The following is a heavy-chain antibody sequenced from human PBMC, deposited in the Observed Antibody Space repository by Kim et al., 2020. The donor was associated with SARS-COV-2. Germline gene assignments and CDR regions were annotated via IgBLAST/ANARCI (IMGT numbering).Heavy chain of an antibody. CDR1: GYTFTGYY. Sequence: ASVKVSCKASGYTFTGYYMHWVRQAPGQGLEWMGWINPNSGGTNYAQKFQGRVTMTRDTSISTAYMELSRLRSDDTAVYYCARVRFLEWLFVMDVWGQGTTVTVSS. V-gene: IGHV1-2*02. CDR3: ARVRFLEWLFVMDV. D-gene: IGHD3-3*01. J-gene: IGHJ6*02. CDR2: INPNSGGT.